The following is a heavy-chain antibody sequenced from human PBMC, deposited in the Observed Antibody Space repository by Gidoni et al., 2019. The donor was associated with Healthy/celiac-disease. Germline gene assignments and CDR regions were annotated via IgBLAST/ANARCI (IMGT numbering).Heavy chain of an antibody. CDR2: IRYDGSNK. V-gene: IGHV3-30*02. J-gene: IGHJ4*02. Sequence: KGLEWVAFIRYDGSNKYYADSVKGRFTISRDNSKNTLYLQMSSLRAEDTAVYYCAKERGSTWYGPFDSWGQGTLVTVSS. CDR3: AKERGSTWYGPFDS. D-gene: IGHD6-13*01.